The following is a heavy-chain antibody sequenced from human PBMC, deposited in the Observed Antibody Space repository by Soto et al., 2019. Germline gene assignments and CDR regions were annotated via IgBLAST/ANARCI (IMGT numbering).Heavy chain of an antibody. CDR1: GGSVSSDDYY. V-gene: IGHV4-30-4*01. J-gene: IGHJ5*02. D-gene: IGHD2-2*01. Sequence: PSETLSLTCTVTGGSVSSDDYYWSWVRQPPGKGLEWIGYIYYSGSTYYNPSLERRLTISLDTSKRQFSLKVTSVTAADTAVYYCASATYCRPPSCSNWFDPWGQRTLVTVSS. CDR3: ASATYCRPPSCSNWFDP. CDR2: IYYSGST.